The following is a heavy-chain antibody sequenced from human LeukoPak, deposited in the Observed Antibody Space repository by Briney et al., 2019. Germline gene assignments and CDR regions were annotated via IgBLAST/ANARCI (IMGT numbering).Heavy chain of an antibody. CDR2: INGGGGST. V-gene: IGHV3-23*01. J-gene: IGHJ3*02. CDR3: AKVMGSWLNHDAFDI. D-gene: IGHD3-10*01. Sequence: GGSLRLSCAASGFTFSSYAMSWVRQAPGKGLEWVSGINGGGGSTYCADSVKGRFTISRDNSKNTLYLQMNSLRAQDTAVYYCAKVMGSWLNHDAFDIWGQGTMVTVSS. CDR1: GFTFSSYA.